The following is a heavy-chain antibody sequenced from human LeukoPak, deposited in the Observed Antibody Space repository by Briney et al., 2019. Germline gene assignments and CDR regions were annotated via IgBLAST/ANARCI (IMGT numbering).Heavy chain of an antibody. Sequence: SETLCLTCTVSGGSISSGGYYWSWIRQHPGKGLEWIGYIYYSGSTYYNPSLKSRVTISVDTSKNQFSLKLSSVTAADTAVYYCARDSMVRGTYYYGMDVWGQGTTVTVSS. D-gene: IGHD3-10*01. CDR3: ARDSMVRGTYYYGMDV. CDR1: GGSISSGGYY. CDR2: IYYSGST. V-gene: IGHV4-31*03. J-gene: IGHJ6*02.